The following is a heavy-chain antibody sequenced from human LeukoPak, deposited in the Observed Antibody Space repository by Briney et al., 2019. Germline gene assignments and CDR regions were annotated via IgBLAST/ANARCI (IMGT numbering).Heavy chain of an antibody. V-gene: IGHV1-24*01. CDR2: FDPEDGET. Sequence: VASVKVSCKVSGYTLTELSMHWVRQAPGKGLEWMGGFDPEDGETIYAQKFQGRVTMTEDTSTDTAYMELSSLRSEDTAVYYCAREKYYYDSSGYYQRYWYFDLWGRGTLVTVSS. D-gene: IGHD3-22*01. J-gene: IGHJ2*01. CDR1: GYTLTELS. CDR3: AREKYYYDSSGYYQRYWYFDL.